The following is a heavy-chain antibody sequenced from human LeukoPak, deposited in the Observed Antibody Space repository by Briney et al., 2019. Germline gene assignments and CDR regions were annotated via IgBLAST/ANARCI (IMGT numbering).Heavy chain of an antibody. CDR2: INHSGST. Sequence: PSETLSLTCAVYGGSFSGYYWSWIRQPPGKGLEWIGEINHSGSTYYNPSLKSRVTISVDTSKNQFSLKLSSVTAADTAVYYCARHTTPIPGGYFDYWGQGTLVTVSS. V-gene: IGHV4-34*01. CDR3: ARHTTPIPGGYFDY. J-gene: IGHJ4*02. D-gene: IGHD1-26*01. CDR1: GGSFSGYY.